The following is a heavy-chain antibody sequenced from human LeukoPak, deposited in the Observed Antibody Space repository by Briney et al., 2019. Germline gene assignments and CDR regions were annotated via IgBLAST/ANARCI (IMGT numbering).Heavy chain of an antibody. D-gene: IGHD5-24*01. J-gene: IGHJ4*02. CDR1: GFMFSSNW. V-gene: IGHV3-7*03. CDR3: AKEGRSLQTY. CDR2: IKEDGTET. Sequence: GRSLRLSCAASGFMFSSNWMSWVRLAPGKGLEWVANIKEDGTETYYVDSVKGRFTISRDNAKNSLYLQMNSLRVEDTAVYYCAKEGRSLQTYWGQGTLVTVSS.